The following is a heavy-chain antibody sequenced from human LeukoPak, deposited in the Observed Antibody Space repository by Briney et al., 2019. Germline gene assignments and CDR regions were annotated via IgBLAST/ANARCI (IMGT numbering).Heavy chain of an antibody. CDR3: ARDRITDFWSGYYTNYFDY. Sequence: GGSLRLSCAASGFTFTTNWMTWVRQAPGKGLEWVATINQDGSEKYYVDPVKGRFTISRDNAKNSLFLQMNSLRAEDTAVYYCARDRITDFWSGYYTNYFDYWGQGTLVTVSS. J-gene: IGHJ4*02. CDR2: INQDGSEK. V-gene: IGHV3-7*01. CDR1: GFTFTTNW. D-gene: IGHD3-3*01.